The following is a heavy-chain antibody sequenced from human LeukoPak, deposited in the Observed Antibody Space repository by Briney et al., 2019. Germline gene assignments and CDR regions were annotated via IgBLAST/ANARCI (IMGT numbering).Heavy chain of an antibody. CDR3: ARDSDYYDSSGYRA. V-gene: IGHV4-38-2*02. CDR1: GGSISSGYY. J-gene: IGHJ5*02. D-gene: IGHD3-22*01. Sequence: PSETLSLTCTVSGGSISSGYYWGWIRQPPGKGLEWIGSIYHSGSTYYNPSLKSRVTISVDTSKNQFSLKLSSVTAADTAVYYCARDSDYYDSSGYRAWGQGTLVTVSS. CDR2: IYHSGST.